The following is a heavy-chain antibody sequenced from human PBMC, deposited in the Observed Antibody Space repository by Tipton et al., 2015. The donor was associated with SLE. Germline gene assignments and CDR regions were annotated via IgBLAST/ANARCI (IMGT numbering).Heavy chain of an antibody. CDR3: ARAGAGYYYYSYMDV. V-gene: IGHV4-61*01. J-gene: IGHJ6*03. CDR2: IYYSGST. CDR1: GGSISSGSYY. Sequence: TLSLTCTVSGGSISSGSYYWSWIRQPPGKGLEWIGYIYYSGSTNYNPSLKSRVTISVDTSKNQFSLKLSSVAAADTAVYYCARAGAGYYYYSYMDVWGKGTTLTVSS.